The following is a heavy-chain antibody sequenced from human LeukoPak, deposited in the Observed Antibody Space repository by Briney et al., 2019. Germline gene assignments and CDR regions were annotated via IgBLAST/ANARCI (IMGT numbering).Heavy chain of an antibody. J-gene: IGHJ4*02. V-gene: IGHV1-2*02. CDR3: ATGPHYTPAYYDN. CDR1: GYTCTGYY. D-gene: IGHD4-11*01. CDR2: INPNSGGT. Sequence: GASVKVSCMASGYTCTGYYMHWVRQAPGQGLEWMGWINPNSGGTNYAQKFQGRVTMTRDTSISTAYMELSRLRSDDTAVYSCATGPHYTPAYYDNWGQGTLVTVSS.